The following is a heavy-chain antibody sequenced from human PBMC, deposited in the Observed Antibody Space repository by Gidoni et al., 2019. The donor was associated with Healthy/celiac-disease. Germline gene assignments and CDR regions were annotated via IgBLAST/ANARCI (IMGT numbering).Heavy chain of an antibody. D-gene: IGHD3-3*01. V-gene: IGHV3-9*01. CDR1: GFTFDAYS. CDR2: ISWNSGSI. Sequence: EVQLVESGGGLVQPGRSLRLSCAASGFTFDAYSMHWVRQAPGKGLEWVSGISWNSGSIGYADSVKGRFTISRDNAKNSLYLQMNSLRAEDTALYYCAKDWGFLEWSEGRGAFDIWGQGTMVTVSS. J-gene: IGHJ3*02. CDR3: AKDWGFLEWSEGRGAFDI.